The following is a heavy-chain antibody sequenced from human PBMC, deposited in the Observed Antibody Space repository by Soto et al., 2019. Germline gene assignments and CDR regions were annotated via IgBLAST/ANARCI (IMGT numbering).Heavy chain of an antibody. V-gene: IGHV3-30*18. Sequence: QVPLVESGGGVVQPGRSLRLSCAASGFTFSSYGMHWVRQAPGKGLEWVAVISYDGSNKYYADSVKGRFTISRDNSKNTLYLQMNSLRAEDTAVYYCAKDLWKYYYYGMDVWGQGTTVTVSS. CDR2: ISYDGSNK. J-gene: IGHJ6*02. CDR1: GFTFSSYG. CDR3: AKDLWKYYYYGMDV. D-gene: IGHD1-1*01.